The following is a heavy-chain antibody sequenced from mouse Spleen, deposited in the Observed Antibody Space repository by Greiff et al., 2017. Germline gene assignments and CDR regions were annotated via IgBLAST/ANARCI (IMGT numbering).Heavy chain of an antibody. CDR1: GFTFSSYA. J-gene: IGHJ4*01. Sequence: EVMLVESGGGLVKPGGSLKLSCAASGFTFSSYAMSWVRQTPEKRLEWVATISSGGSYTYYPDSVKGRFTISRDNAKNTLYLQMSSLRSEDTAMYYCARQGGVTGYYYAMDYWGQGTSVTVSS. CDR2: ISSGGSYT. D-gene: IGHD2-2*01. CDR3: ARQGGVTGYYYAMDY. V-gene: IGHV5-9-1*01.